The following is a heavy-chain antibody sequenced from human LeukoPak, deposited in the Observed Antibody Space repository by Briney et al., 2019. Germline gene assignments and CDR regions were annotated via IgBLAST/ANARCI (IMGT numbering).Heavy chain of an antibody. CDR2: IYYSGST. Sequence: PSETLSLTCTVSGGSISSGSYYWGWIRQPPGKGLEWIGSIYYSGSTYYNPSLKSRVTISVDTSKNQFSLKLSSVTAEDTAVYYCAKAIVVTAIRGIDYWGQGTLVTVSS. CDR3: AKAIVVTAIRGIDY. CDR1: GGSISSGSYY. J-gene: IGHJ4*02. V-gene: IGHV4-39*07. D-gene: IGHD2-21*02.